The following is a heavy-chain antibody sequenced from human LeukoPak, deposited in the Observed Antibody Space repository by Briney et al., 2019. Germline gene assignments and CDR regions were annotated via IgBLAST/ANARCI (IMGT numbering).Heavy chain of an antibody. CDR1: GGTFSSYV. Sequence: GASVKVSCKASGGTFSSYVISWVRQAPGQGLEWMGGIIPIFGTANYAQKFQGRVTITADESTSTAYMELSSLRSEDTAVYYCARALSIAARGSFDYWGQGTLVTVSS. CDR3: ARALSIAARGSFDY. CDR2: IIPIFGTA. J-gene: IGHJ4*02. V-gene: IGHV1-69*13. D-gene: IGHD6-6*01.